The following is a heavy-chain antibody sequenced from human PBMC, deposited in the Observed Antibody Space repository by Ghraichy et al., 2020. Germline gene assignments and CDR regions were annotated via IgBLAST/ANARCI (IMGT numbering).Heavy chain of an antibody. V-gene: IGHV3-23*01. CDR1: RFTFSSYA. CDR3: ARPFKFFGVTIGAFDG. D-gene: IGHD3-10*01. J-gene: IGHJ3*01. Sequence: GESLNISCAASRFTFSSYAMSWVRQAPGKGLQWVSAISGSGDSTYYADSVKGRFTISRDNSKNTLYLQMNSLRAEDTAVYYCARPFKFFGVTIGAFDGWGQGTMVTVS. CDR2: ISGSGDST.